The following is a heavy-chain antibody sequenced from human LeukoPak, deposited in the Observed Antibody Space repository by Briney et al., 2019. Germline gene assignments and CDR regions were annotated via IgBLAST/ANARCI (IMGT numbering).Heavy chain of an antibody. Sequence: GGSLRLSCAASGFTFSNYWMHWVRQAPGKGLVWVSRINSDGRSTNSADSAKGRFTISRDNAMNTLYLQMNSLSAEDTAVYYCARLESSSAYGPYFDYWARESWSPSPQ. D-gene: IGHD4-17*01. J-gene: IGHJ4*02. CDR2: INSDGRST. V-gene: IGHV3-74*01. CDR1: GFTFSNYW. CDR3: ARLESSSAYGPYFDY.